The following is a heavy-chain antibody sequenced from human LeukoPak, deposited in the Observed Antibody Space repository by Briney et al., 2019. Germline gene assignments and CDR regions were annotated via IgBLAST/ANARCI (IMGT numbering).Heavy chain of an antibody. J-gene: IGHJ6*03. Sequence: PGGSLRLSCAASGFTFSSYSMNWVRQAPGKGLEWVSSISSSSSYIYYADSVKGRFTISRDNAKNSLYLQMNSLRAEDTAVYYCARVRGYSYYGGYYYYMDVWGKGTTVTVSS. V-gene: IGHV3-21*01. D-gene: IGHD5-18*01. CDR3: ARVRGYSYYGGYYYYMDV. CDR2: ISSSSSYI. CDR1: GFTFSSYS.